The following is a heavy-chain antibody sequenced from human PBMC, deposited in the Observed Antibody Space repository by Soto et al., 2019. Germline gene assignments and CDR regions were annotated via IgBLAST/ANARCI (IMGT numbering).Heavy chain of an antibody. CDR1: GFTFSIFA. J-gene: IGHJ6*02. D-gene: IGHD3-9*01. Sequence: DVQLLESGGGLVQPGGSLRLSCAASGFTFSIFAMSWVRQAPGKGLEWVSAISGSGTATYSADSVKGRFTISRDNSKNTLYLQMNSLRAEDTAVYYCAASGPTGGVPFYWFYYGLDVWGQGATVTVSS. CDR3: AASGPTGGVPFYWFYYGLDV. V-gene: IGHV3-23*01. CDR2: ISGSGTAT.